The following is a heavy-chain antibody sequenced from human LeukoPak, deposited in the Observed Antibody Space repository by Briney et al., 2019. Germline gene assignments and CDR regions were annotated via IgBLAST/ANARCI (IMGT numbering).Heavy chain of an antibody. CDR2: IYTSGST. CDR1: GDSISSYY. D-gene: IGHD5-12*01. CDR3: ARVFGAGYDFRGAFDI. Sequence: PSETLSLTCTVSGDSISSYYWSWIRQPAGKGLEWIGHIYTSGSTSYNPSLKSRVTMSVDTSKNQFSLKLSSVTAADTAVFYCARVFGAGYDFRGAFDIWGQGTMVTVSS. V-gene: IGHV4-4*07. J-gene: IGHJ3*02.